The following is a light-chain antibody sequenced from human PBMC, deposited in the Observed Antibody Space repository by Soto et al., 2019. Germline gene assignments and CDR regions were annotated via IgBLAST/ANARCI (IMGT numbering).Light chain of an antibody. V-gene: IGKV4-1*01. CDR3: QQYYTTPYT. CDR2: WAS. Sequence: DIVMTQSPDSLAVXXGEXATINCKSSQSVLXSSXNXXXLAWYQQKPGQPPKLLIYWASTRESGVPDRFSGXXSXXXFTLTISSLQAEDVAVYYCQQYYTTPYTFGQGTKLEXK. J-gene: IGKJ2*01. CDR1: QSVLXSSXNXXX.